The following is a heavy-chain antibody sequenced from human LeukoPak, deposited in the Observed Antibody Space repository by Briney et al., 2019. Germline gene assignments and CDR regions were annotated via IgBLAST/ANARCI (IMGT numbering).Heavy chain of an antibody. D-gene: IGHD2-15*01. CDR1: GFTFSSNA. J-gene: IGHJ4*02. Sequence: GGSLRLSCAASGFTFSSNAITWVRQAPGKGLECVSAITGTGDATYYADSVKGRFTISRDNSKNTLYLQLNSLRAEDTAVYYCATDMVGFCSGNGCYSEAYWGQGTLVTVSS. CDR2: ITGTGDAT. V-gene: IGHV3-23*01. CDR3: ATDMVGFCSGNGCYSEAY.